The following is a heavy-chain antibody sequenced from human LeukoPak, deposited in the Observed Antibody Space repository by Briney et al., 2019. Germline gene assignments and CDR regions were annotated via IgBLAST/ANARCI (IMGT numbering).Heavy chain of an antibody. V-gene: IGHV3-7*01. J-gene: IGHJ4*02. Sequence: GGSLRLSCAASGFTFSSYWMSWVRQAPVKGLEWVANIKQDGSEKYYVDSVKGRVTISRDNAKNSLHLQMNSLRAEDTAVYYCARDSVNSFDYWGQGTLVTVSS. CDR3: ARDSVNSFDY. CDR2: IKQDGSEK. CDR1: GFTFSSYW.